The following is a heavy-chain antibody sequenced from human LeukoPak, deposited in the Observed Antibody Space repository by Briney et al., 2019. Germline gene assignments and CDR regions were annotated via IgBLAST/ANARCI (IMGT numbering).Heavy chain of an antibody. V-gene: IGHV1-8*01. CDR3: TRGDY. CDR1: GYTFSNYD. J-gene: IGHJ4*02. Sequence: APVKVSCKASGYTFSNYDVNWLRQAAGQGLEWMGFMTPNSGNTGYAQRFQGRVTLTRSTSISTAYMELSDLRSEDTAVYFCTRGDYWGQGTLVTVSS. CDR2: MTPNSGNT.